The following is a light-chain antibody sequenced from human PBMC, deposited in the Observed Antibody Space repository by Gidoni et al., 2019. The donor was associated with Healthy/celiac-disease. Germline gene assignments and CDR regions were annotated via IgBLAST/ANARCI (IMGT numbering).Light chain of an antibody. CDR3: QQYNNWPPIT. CDR2: GAS. J-gene: IGKJ5*01. V-gene: IGKV3-15*01. CDR1: QSVSSN. Sequence: IVLTQSPATLSVSPGERPTLSCRASQSVSSNSAGYQQKPGQAPRLLIYGASTRATGIPARFSGSGCGTEFTLTISSLQSEDFAVYYCQQYNNWPPITFGQXTRLEIK.